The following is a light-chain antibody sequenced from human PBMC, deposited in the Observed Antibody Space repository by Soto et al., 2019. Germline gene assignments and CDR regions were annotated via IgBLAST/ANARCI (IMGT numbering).Light chain of an antibody. CDR3: QQYNSYPWT. V-gene: IGKV1-5*01. Sequence: DIQMTQSPSTLSASVGDRVTITCRASQTIFRCLAWYQQRPGKAPNLLISDASDLQSGVPSRFSGSGSGAEFTLTIGRLQPDDFATYYCQQYNSYPWTFGQGTKVEF. J-gene: IGKJ1*01. CDR1: QTIFRC. CDR2: DAS.